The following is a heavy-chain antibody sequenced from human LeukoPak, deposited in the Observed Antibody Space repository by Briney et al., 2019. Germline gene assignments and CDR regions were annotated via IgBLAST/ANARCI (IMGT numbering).Heavy chain of an antibody. CDR3: MRTAEVGYYPA. J-gene: IGHJ4*02. Sequence: PSETLSLTCTVSDGSIYNSIYYWGWIRQPPGKRLEWVGSIYHSGTSYYNPSLESRLTISVDTSKNQFSLRLTSVTAADTAIYYCMRTAEVGYYPAWAQGTLVTVSS. V-gene: IGHV4-39*01. CDR1: DGSIYNSIYY. CDR2: IYHSGTS. D-gene: IGHD3-22*01.